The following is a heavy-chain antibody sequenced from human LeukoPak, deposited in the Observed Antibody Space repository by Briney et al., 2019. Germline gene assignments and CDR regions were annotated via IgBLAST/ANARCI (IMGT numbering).Heavy chain of an antibody. CDR2: INHSGST. CDR3: ARGGVSGGHLNWFDP. J-gene: IGHJ5*02. CDR1: GGSFSGYY. D-gene: IGHD2-8*01. V-gene: IGHV4-34*01. Sequence: SETLSLTRAVYGGSFSGYYWSWIRQPPGKGLEWIGEINHSGSTNYNPSLKSRVTISVDTSKNQFSLKLSSVTAADTAVYYCARGGVSGGHLNWFDPWGQGTLVTVSS.